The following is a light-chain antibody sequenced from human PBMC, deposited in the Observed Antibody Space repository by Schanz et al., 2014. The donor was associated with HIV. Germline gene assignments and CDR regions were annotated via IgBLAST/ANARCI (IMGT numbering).Light chain of an antibody. CDR1: ETISRF. Sequence: DIQLTQSPSSLSASVGDRVTFTCRASETISRFLNWYVHKAGKAPQLLIYGASNLQTGAPSRFTGSGSGTEFTLTISSLQPDDVGTYFCQQSHIIPPFTFGPGTKVEIK. V-gene: IGKV1-39*01. CDR2: GAS. CDR3: QQSHIIPPFT. J-gene: IGKJ3*01.